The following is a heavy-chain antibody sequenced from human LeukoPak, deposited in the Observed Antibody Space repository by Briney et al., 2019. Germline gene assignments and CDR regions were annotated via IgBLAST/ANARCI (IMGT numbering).Heavy chain of an antibody. CDR1: GGSISSYY. V-gene: IGHV4-59*12. CDR2: MYYSGST. J-gene: IGHJ4*02. Sequence: SETLSLTCTVSGGSISSYYWSWIRQPPGKGLEWIGYMYYSGSTNYNPSLKSRVTISVDTSKNQFSLKLSSVTAADTAVYYCARGPPSSSFDYWGQGTLVTVSS. D-gene: IGHD6-6*01. CDR3: ARGPPSSSFDY.